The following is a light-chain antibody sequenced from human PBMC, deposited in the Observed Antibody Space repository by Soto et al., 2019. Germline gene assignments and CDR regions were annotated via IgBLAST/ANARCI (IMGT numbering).Light chain of an antibody. Sequence: DIVMTQSPRSLPVTPGEPASISCRSSQSLLQANGYNDLEWYLHKPGRSPQLLIYLGSKRASGVPDRFSGRGSGKDFPLQINRVEPEDVGVYYFMQALQPPWTFGPGTKVEIK. V-gene: IGKV2-28*01. J-gene: IGKJ1*01. CDR3: MQALQPPWT. CDR2: LGS. CDR1: QSLLQANGYND.